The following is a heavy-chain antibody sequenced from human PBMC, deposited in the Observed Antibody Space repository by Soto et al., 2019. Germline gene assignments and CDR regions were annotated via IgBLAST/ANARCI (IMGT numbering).Heavy chain of an antibody. CDR3: ARDTPRFLEWLAPPSYSYGMDV. V-gene: IGHV1-3*01. Sequence: SACTVTVYTTLVALKSPKQRLERMGWINAGNGNTKYSQKFQGRVTITRDTSASTAYMELSSLRSEDTAVYYCARDTPRFLEWLAPPSYSYGMDVWGQGTTVTVSS. D-gene: IGHD3-3*01. CDR2: INAGNGNT. CDR1: ACTVTVYT. J-gene: IGHJ6*02.